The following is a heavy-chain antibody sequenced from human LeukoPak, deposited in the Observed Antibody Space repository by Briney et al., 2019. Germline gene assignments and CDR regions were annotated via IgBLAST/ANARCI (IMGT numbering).Heavy chain of an antibody. J-gene: IGHJ6*02. CDR1: GYTFTDYY. D-gene: IGHD4-23*01. CDR2: INPNSGGT. V-gene: IGHV1-2*02. CDR3: ARVAVAGGYYYGMDV. Sequence: ASVKVSCKASGYTFTDYYMHWVRQAPGQGLEWMGWINPNSGGTNYAQKFQGRVTMTRDTSISTAYMELSRLRSDDTAVYYCARVAVAGGYYYGMDVWGQGTTVTVSS.